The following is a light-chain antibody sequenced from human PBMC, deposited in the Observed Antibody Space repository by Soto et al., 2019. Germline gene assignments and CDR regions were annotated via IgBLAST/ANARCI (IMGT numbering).Light chain of an antibody. V-gene: IGKV3-15*01. CDR1: QSVSSN. CDR3: QQYNNWRT. CDR2: GAS. Sequence: EIVITQSPATLSVSPGERATLSCRASQSVSSNLAWYQQKPGQAPRLLIYGASTRATGIPARFSGSGSGTESTLTISSLQSEDFAVYYCQQYNNWRTFGQGTKV. J-gene: IGKJ1*01.